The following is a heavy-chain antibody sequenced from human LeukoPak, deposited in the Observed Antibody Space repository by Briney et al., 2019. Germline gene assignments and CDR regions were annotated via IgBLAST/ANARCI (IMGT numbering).Heavy chain of an antibody. D-gene: IGHD3-22*01. V-gene: IGHV3-74*01. CDR3: AKDDRSARANY. CDR1: GFTLSNYW. Sequence: PGGSLRLSCADSGFTLSNYWMHWVRQAPATGLVWVSRIYTDGSSTVYARSLKGRFTISRDNAKNTLCLQMYSLRAEDTPVYYCAKDDRSARANYWGQGTLVSVSS. CDR2: IYTDGSST. J-gene: IGHJ4*02.